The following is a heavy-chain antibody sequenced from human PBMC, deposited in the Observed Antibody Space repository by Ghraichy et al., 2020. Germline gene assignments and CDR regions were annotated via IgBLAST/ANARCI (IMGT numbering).Heavy chain of an antibody. D-gene: IGHD5-12*01. V-gene: IGHV4-31*03. J-gene: IGHJ4*02. Sequence: SETLSLTCTVSGGSISSGGYYWSWIRQHPGKGLEWIGYIYYSGSTYYNPSLKSRVTISVDTSKNQFSLKLSSVTAADTAVYYCARMSIPVKWLRPLYYFDYWGQGTLVTVSS. CDR2: IYYSGST. CDR3: ARMSIPVKWLRPLYYFDY. CDR1: GGSISSGGYY.